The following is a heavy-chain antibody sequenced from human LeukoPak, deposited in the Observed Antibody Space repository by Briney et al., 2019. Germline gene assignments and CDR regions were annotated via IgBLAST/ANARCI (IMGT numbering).Heavy chain of an antibody. Sequence: GGSLRLSCAASGFTFSSYEMNWVRQAPGKGLEWVSYISSSGSTIYYADSVKGRFTISRDNAKNSLYLQMNSLRAEDTAVYYCARFTEDGDCLSYYYYYMDVWGKRTTVTVSS. D-gene: IGHD2-21*02. V-gene: IGHV3-48*03. CDR3: ARFTEDGDCLSYYYYYMDV. CDR2: ISSSGSTI. J-gene: IGHJ6*03. CDR1: GFTFSSYE.